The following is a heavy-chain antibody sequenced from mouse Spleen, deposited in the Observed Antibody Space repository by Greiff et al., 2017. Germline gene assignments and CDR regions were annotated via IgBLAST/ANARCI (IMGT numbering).Heavy chain of an antibody. CDR2: ISSGGSYT. Sequence: DVMLVESGGDLVKPGGSLKLSCAASGFTFSSYGMSWVRQTPDKRLEWVATISSGGSYTYYPDSVKGRFTISRDNAKNTLYLQMSSLKSEDTAMYYCARGGWLRPMYYFDYWGQGTTLTVSS. CDR3: ARGGWLRPMYYFDY. J-gene: IGHJ2*01. CDR1: GFTFSSYG. V-gene: IGHV5-6*02. D-gene: IGHD2-2*01.